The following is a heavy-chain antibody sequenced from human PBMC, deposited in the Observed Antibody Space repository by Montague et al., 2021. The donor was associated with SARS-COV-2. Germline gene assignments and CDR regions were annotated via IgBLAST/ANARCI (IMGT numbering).Heavy chain of an antibody. V-gene: IGHV4-39*02. J-gene: IGHJ4*02. D-gene: IGHD2-15*01. CDR1: GGSISTYYY. Sequence: SETLPLTCAVYGGSISTYYYWGWIRQPPGKGLEWIGSIYYGGSTYYNPSLKSRVTISVDTSMNHFSLKLSSVTAADTAVYYCARDQGVYCSGGSCYNFDYWGQGTLVTVSS. CDR3: ARDQGVYCSGGSCYNFDY. CDR2: IYYGGST.